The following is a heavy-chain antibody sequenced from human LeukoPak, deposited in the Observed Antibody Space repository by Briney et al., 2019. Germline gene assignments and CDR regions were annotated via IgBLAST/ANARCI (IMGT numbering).Heavy chain of an antibody. J-gene: IGHJ4*02. V-gene: IGHV4-39*01. CDR3: ARRKVSWGCFDF. CDR1: GGSISSYY. Sequence: SETLSLTCTVSGGSISSYYWGWIRQPPGKGLEWIGSIYYSGSTYYNPSLKSRVTISVDTSKNQFSLKLTSVTAADTAIYYCARRKVSWGCFDFWGRGTLVTVSS. CDR2: IYYSGST. D-gene: IGHD7-27*01.